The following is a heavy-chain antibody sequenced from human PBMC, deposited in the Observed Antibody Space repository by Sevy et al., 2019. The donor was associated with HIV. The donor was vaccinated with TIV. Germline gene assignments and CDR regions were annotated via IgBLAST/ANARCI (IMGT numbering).Heavy chain of an antibody. CDR2: ISWDGGSP. CDR3: AKDPGDSSGPSIDY. D-gene: IGHD3-22*01. V-gene: IGHV3-43D*03. CDR1: GFTFDDYA. Sequence: GGSLRLSCAASGFTFDDYAMHWVRQAPGKGLEWVSLISWDGGSPYYSDSVKGRFTISRDNSKNSLYLQMNSLRAEDTALYYCAKDPGDSSGPSIDYWGQGTLVTVSS. J-gene: IGHJ4*02.